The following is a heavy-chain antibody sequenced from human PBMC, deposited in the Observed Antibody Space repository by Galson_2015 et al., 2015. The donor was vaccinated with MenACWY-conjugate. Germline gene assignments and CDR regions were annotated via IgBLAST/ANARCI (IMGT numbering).Heavy chain of an antibody. V-gene: IGHV3-7*01. CDR2: IKQDGGEK. CDR1: GFTFSTYW. Sequence: SLRLSCAASGFTFSTYWINWVRQAPGKGLEWVANIKQDGGEKYYVDSVKGRLTISRDNAKNSLHLQMHSLRAEDTAVYYCVRDVFRSSSSWYDPDAFDNWGQGTMVTVSS. D-gene: IGHD6-13*01. J-gene: IGHJ3*02. CDR3: VRDVFRSSSSWYDPDAFDN.